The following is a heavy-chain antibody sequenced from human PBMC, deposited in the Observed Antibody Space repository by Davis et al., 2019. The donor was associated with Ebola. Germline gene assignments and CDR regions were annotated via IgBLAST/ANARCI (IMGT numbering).Heavy chain of an antibody. Sequence: MPGGSLRLSCAVYGGSFSGYYWSWIRQPPGKGLEWIGEINHSGSTNYNPSLKSRVTISVDTSKNQFSLKLSSVTAADTAVYYCARGGVVPAAGDYYYYYGMDVWGQGTTVTVSS. CDR2: INHSGST. CDR1: GGSFSGYY. J-gene: IGHJ6*02. CDR3: ARGGVVPAAGDYYYYYGMDV. V-gene: IGHV4-34*01. D-gene: IGHD2-2*01.